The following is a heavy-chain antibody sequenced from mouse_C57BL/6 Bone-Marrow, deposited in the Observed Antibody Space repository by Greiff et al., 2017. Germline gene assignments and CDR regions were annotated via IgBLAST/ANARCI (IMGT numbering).Heavy chain of an antibody. CDR3: AREGDDHGLWYFDV. CDR1: GYTFTSYW. J-gene: IGHJ1*03. CDR2: INPSNGGT. V-gene: IGHV1-53*01. Sequence: VQLQQSGTELVKPGASVKLSCKASGYTFTSYWMHWVKQRPGQGLEWIGNINPSNGGTNYNEKFKSKATLTVDKSSSTAYMQLSSLTSEDSAVYYCAREGDDHGLWYFDVWGTGTTVTVAS. D-gene: IGHD3-1*01.